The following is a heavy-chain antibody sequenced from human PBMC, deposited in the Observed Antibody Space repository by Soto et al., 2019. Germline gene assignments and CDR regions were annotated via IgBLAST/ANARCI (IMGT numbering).Heavy chain of an antibody. CDR1: GGTFSSYT. CDR3: ARGGSGYLFDY. Sequence: QVQLVQSGAEVKKAGSSVKVSCKASGGTFSSYTISWVRQAPGQGLEWMGRIIPILGIANYAQKFQGRVTITADKSTSTAYMELSCLRSEDTAVYYCARGGSGYLFDYWGQGTLVTVSS. J-gene: IGHJ4*02. V-gene: IGHV1-69*02. D-gene: IGHD3-10*01. CDR2: IIPILGIA.